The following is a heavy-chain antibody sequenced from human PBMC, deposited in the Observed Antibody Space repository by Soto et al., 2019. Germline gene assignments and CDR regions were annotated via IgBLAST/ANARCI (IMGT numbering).Heavy chain of an antibody. D-gene: IGHD3-10*01. J-gene: IGHJ4*02. CDR1: GYTFTGYY. V-gene: IGHV1-2*04. Sequence: QVQLVQSGAEVKKPGASVKVSCKASGYTFTGYYMHWVRQAPGQGLEWMGWINPNSGGTNYAQKFQGWVTMTRDTSISTAYMELSRLRSDDTAVYYCASAPLLWFGEPEALYYWGQGTLVTVSS. CDR2: INPNSGGT. CDR3: ASAPLLWFGEPEALYY.